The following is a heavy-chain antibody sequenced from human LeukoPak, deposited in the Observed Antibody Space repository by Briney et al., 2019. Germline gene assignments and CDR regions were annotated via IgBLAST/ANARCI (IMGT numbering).Heavy chain of an antibody. Sequence: QAGGSLRLSRAASGFTFSSYSMNWVRQAPGKGLEWLSYISSSGDTIYDADSVKGRFTISRDNAKNSLYLQMNSLRAEDTAVYYCASWRYYYGSGNYPFDYWGQGTLVTVSS. CDR2: ISSSGDTI. CDR3: ASWRYYYGSGNYPFDY. V-gene: IGHV3-48*04. D-gene: IGHD3-10*01. CDR1: GFTFSSYS. J-gene: IGHJ4*02.